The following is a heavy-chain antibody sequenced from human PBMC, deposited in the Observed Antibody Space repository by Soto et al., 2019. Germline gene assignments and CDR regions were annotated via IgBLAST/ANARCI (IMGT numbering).Heavy chain of an antibody. CDR1: GFTFSNYA. Sequence: PGGSLRLSCAASGFTFSNYAMNWVRQAPGKGLEWVSIISGSGGTTYYADSVKGRFTISRDNSMNTLNLQMNSLRAEDTAIYYCARQGTSTTGPGWLWLFDYWGQGALVTVSS. CDR2: ISGSGGTT. D-gene: IGHD1-1*01. J-gene: IGHJ4*02. CDR3: ARQGTSTTGPGWLWLFDY. V-gene: IGHV3-23*01.